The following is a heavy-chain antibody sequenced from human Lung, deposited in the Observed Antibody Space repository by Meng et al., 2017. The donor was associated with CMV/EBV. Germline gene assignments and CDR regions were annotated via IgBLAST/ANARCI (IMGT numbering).Heavy chain of an antibody. Sequence: ESLKISCAASGFTFSSYSMNWVRQAPGKGLEWVSSISSSSSYIYYADSVKGRFTISRDNAKNSLYLQMNSLRAEDTAVYYCARGSSSSWYEGSYYFDYWGKGTXVTVSS. V-gene: IGHV3-21*01. D-gene: IGHD6-13*01. CDR2: ISSSSSYI. CDR1: GFTFSSYS. J-gene: IGHJ4*02. CDR3: ARGSSSSWYEGSYYFDY.